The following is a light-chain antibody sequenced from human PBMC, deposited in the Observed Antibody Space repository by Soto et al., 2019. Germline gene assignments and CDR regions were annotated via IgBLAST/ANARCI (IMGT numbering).Light chain of an antibody. J-gene: IGLJ2*01. V-gene: IGLV1-40*01. CDR2: GNN. CDR1: SSNIGAGYD. CDR3: QSYDSSLSGSV. Sequence: QPVLTQPPSVSGAAGQRVTISCTGSSSNIGAGYDVHWYQQLPGTAPKPLIYGNNNRPSGVPDRFSGSKSGTSASLAITGLQAEDEADYYCQSYDSSLSGSVFGGGTKLTVL.